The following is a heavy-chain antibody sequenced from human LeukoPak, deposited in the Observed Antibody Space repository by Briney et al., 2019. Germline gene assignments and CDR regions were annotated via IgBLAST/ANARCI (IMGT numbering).Heavy chain of an antibody. D-gene: IGHD3-10*01. Sequence: GGSLRLSCAASGFTVSSNYMSWVRQAPGKGLEWVSVIYSGGSTYYADSVKGRFIISRDISKNTLYLQMNSLRVDDTAVYYCAKDDSALWFGELSHYFNWWGQGTLVTVSS. CDR1: GFTVSSNY. J-gene: IGHJ4*02. V-gene: IGHV3-53*01. CDR3: AKDDSALWFGELSHYFNW. CDR2: IYSGGST.